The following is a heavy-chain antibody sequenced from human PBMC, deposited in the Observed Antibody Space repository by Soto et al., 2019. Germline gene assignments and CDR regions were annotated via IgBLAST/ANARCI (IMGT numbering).Heavy chain of an antibody. Sequence: GGSLRLSCATSGFTLTNYAMNWVRQAPGKGLEWVSAISDNGRSTFYADSVKGRFTVSRDNSKNTLYLQMNSLRAEDTGVYYCAGDAGSSSPNWFDPWGQGTLVTVSS. V-gene: IGHV3-23*01. CDR1: GFTLTNYA. CDR2: ISDNGRST. CDR3: AGDAGSSSPNWFDP. D-gene: IGHD6-6*01. J-gene: IGHJ5*02.